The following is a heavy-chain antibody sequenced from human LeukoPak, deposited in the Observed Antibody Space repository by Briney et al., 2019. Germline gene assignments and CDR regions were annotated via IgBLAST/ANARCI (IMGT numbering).Heavy chain of an antibody. J-gene: IGHJ5*02. V-gene: IGHV4-39*07. Sequence: SETLSLTCSVSSDSITSSSYLWVWVRQPPGKGLEWIGEINHSGSTNYNSSLKSRVTISVDTSKNQFSLKLNSVTAADTAVYYCATDNSPNWFGPWGQGTLVTVSS. CDR3: ATDNSPNWFGP. CDR1: SDSITSSSYL. D-gene: IGHD1-14*01. CDR2: INHSGST.